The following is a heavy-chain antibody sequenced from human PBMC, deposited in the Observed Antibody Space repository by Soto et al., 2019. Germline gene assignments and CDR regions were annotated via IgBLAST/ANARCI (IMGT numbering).Heavy chain of an antibody. J-gene: IGHJ5*02. D-gene: IGHD2-21*01. CDR1: GGSISSGDDY. V-gene: IGHV4-30-4*08. CDR2: IYYDGTT. Sequence: TLSLTCTVSGGSISSGDDYWTWIRQPPGKGLEWLGYIYYDGTTYYNPSLKSRLTMSIDTSKNQFSLKLNSLTAADTAVYYCARDRRWLSRGPNNWFDPWGQGTLVTVSS. CDR3: ARDRRWLSRGPNNWFDP.